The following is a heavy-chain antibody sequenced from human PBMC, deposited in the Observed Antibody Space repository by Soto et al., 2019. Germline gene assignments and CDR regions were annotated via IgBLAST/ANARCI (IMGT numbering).Heavy chain of an antibody. V-gene: IGHV1-69*13. D-gene: IGHD1-26*01. CDR1: GGTFSSYA. J-gene: IGHJ3*02. CDR2: IIPIFGTA. CDR3: ARDTVKRLGAFDI. Sequence: AVKVSCKASGGTFSSYAISWVRHAPGQGLEWMGGIIPIFGTANYAQKFQGRVTITADESTSTAYMELSSLRSEDTAVYYCARDTVKRLGAFDIWGQGTMVTVSS.